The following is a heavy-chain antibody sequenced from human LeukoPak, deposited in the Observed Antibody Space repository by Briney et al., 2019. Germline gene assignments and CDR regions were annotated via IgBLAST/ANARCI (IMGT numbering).Heavy chain of an antibody. J-gene: IGHJ4*02. D-gene: IGHD4-17*01. CDR2: IYHSGST. V-gene: IGHV4-30-2*01. CDR3: ARDRYGDHTYFDY. CDR1: GGSISRGGYS. Sequence: PSQTLSLTCAVSGGSISRGGYSWSWIRQPPGKGLEWIGYIYHSGSTYYNPSLKSRVTISVDRSKNQFSLKLNSVTAADTAVYYCARDRYGDHTYFDYWGQGTLVTVSS.